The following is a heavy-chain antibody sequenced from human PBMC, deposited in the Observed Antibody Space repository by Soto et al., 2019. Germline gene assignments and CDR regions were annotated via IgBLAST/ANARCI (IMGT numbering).Heavy chain of an antibody. CDR2: IYYSGST. V-gene: IGHV4-59*01. Sequence: SETLSLTCTVSGGSRSRYYWSWIRQPPGKGLEWIGYIYYSGSTNYNPSLKSRVTISVDTSKNQFSLKLSSVTAADTAVYYCAREWKQWLYARHSFDICGEGKIVTV. J-gene: IGHJ3*02. CDR1: GGSRSRYY. D-gene: IGHD6-19*01. CDR3: AREWKQWLYARHSFDI.